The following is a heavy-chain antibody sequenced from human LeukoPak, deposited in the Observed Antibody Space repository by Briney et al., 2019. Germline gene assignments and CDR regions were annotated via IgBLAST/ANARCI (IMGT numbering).Heavy chain of an antibody. J-gene: IGHJ5*02. CDR2: ISGSSTYI. V-gene: IGHV3-21*01. CDR3: VRIPNSANFPNWFDP. D-gene: IGHD2/OR15-2a*01. CDR1: GFTFSNYN. Sequence: GGSLRLSCAASGFTFSNYNMNWVRQAPEKGLEWISSISGSSTYIYYADSVKGRFTISRDNAKNSLYLQMNSLRADDTAMYYCVRIPNSANFPNWFDPWGQGTLVTLSS.